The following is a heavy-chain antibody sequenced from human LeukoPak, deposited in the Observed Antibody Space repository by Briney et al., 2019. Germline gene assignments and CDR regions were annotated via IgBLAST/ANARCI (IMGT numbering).Heavy chain of an antibody. V-gene: IGHV4-34*01. J-gene: IGHJ6*02. Sequence: SETLSLTCAVYGGSFSGYYWSWIRQPPGKGLEWIGETNHSGSTNYNPSLKSRVTISVDTSKNQFSLKLSSVTAADTAVYYCARPSGYSSGWTSYYGMDVWGQGTTVTVSS. CDR2: TNHSGST. CDR3: ARPSGYSSGWTSYYGMDV. D-gene: IGHD6-19*01. CDR1: GGSFSGYY.